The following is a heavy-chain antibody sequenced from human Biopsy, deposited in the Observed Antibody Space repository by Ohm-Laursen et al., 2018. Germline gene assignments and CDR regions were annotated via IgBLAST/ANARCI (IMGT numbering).Heavy chain of an antibody. D-gene: IGHD7-27*01. CDR3: ARDIVTGVDYLDD. J-gene: IGHJ4*02. CDR1: GFTLSSHA. CDR2: INWNSDNL. Sequence: LSLTCAASGFTLSSHAMSWVRQAPGKGLEWVSGINWNSDNLGYVGSVKGRFTISRDNAKSSLYLQMSSLRAEDTAIYYCARDIVTGVDYLDDWGQGTLVTVSS. V-gene: IGHV3-20*04.